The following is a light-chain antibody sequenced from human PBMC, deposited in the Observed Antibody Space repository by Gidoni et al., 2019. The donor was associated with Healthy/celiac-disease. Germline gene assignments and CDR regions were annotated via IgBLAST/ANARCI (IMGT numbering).Light chain of an antibody. CDR1: QSVSSY. J-gene: IGKJ4*01. CDR3: QKRSNWLT. V-gene: IGKV3-11*01. Sequence: ELVLPHSPATLSLSPAERASLSCRASQSVSSYLAWYQQKPGQAPRLLIYDAYNRATGIPARFSGSGSGTDFTLTIRSLEPEDFAVYYCQKRSNWLTFGGGTKVEIK. CDR2: DAY.